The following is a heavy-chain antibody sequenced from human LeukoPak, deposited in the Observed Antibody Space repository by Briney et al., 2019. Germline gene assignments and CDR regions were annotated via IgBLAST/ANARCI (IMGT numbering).Heavy chain of an antibody. J-gene: IGHJ4*02. CDR2: IYYTGTT. V-gene: IGHV4-59*11. CDR3: VAGASSADY. CDR1: GGSLSGHY. Sequence: SETLSLTCTVGGGSLSGHYWGWIRQPPGKGLELVGHIYYTGTTNYNPSLKSRVTISLDTSKSQFSLKLSSVTPAGTAVYYCVAGASSADYWGQGILVTVSS.